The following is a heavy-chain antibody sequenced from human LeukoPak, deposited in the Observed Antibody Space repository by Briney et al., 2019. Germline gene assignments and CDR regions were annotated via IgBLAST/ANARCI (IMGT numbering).Heavy chain of an antibody. CDR3: ASLPHPGIAVAGTDY. J-gene: IGHJ4*02. Sequence: ASETLSLTCTVSGGSISSSSYYWGWIRQPPGKGLEWIGSIYYSGSTYYNPSLKSRVTISVDTSKNQFSLKLSSVTAADTAVYYCASLPHPGIAVAGTDYWGQGTLVTVSS. V-gene: IGHV4-39*07. CDR1: GGSISSSSYY. D-gene: IGHD6-19*01. CDR2: IYYSGST.